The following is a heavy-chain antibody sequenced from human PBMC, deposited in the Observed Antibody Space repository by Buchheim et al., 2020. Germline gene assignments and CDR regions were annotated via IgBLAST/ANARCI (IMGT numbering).Heavy chain of an antibody. CDR2: ISYDGSNK. V-gene: IGHV3-30*18. CDR1: GFTFSSYG. CDR3: AKGDKYYYDSSAYPVDY. J-gene: IGHJ4*02. D-gene: IGHD3-22*01. Sequence: VQLVESGGGVVQPGRSLRLSCAASGFTFSSYGLHWVRQAPGKGLEWVAVISYDGSNKYYGDSVKGRFTISRDNSKNTLYLQMNSLRAEDTAVYYCAKGDKYYYDSSAYPVDYWGQGTL.